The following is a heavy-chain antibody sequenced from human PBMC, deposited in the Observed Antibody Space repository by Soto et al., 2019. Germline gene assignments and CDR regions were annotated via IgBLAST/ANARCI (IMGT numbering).Heavy chain of an antibody. Sequence: QITLKESGPTLVKPTQTLTLTCTFSGFSLTTDRVGVGWIRQPPGEALEGLAVIYWDDSKTYRPSLERRLTITKDTSKNQVALTMTNMDSLDTATYYCAHAYGGRSLYGGQGTLVTVSS. CDR3: AHAYGGRSLY. D-gene: IGHD1-26*01. CDR1: GFSLTTDRVG. CDR2: IYWDDSK. J-gene: IGHJ4*02. V-gene: IGHV2-5*02.